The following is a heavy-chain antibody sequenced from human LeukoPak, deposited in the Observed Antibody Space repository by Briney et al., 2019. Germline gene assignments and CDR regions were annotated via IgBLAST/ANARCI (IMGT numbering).Heavy chain of an antibody. Sequence: GGSLRLSCAASGFTFNDYYMRWIRQAPGKGLEWLSYIGGSNNYANYADSVKGRFTISRDNAKNSLYLQMNSVRDEDTAIYYCARGYCSGGICYSGVYWGQGSLVTVSS. D-gene: IGHD2-15*01. J-gene: IGHJ4*02. V-gene: IGHV3-11*06. CDR2: IGGSNNYA. CDR1: GFTFNDYY. CDR3: ARGYCSGGICYSGVY.